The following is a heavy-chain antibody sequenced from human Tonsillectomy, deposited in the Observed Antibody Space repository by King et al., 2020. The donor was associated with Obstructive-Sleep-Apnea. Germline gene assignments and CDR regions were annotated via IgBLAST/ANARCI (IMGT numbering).Heavy chain of an antibody. J-gene: IGHJ4*02. V-gene: IGHV3-30*02. CDR1: GFIFSSYG. D-gene: IGHD3-16*01. Sequence: VQLVESGGGVVQPGGSLRLSCAASGFIFSSYGMHWVRQAPGKGLEWVAFIRYDGTDKYYADSVKGRFAISRDNSKKMLYLQMNSLRTEDTAVYWCAKEGLNFGDSWGQGTLVIVSS. CDR2: IRYDGTDK. CDR3: AKEGLNFGDS.